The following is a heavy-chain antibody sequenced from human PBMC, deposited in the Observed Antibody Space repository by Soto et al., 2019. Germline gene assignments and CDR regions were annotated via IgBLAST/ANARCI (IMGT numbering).Heavy chain of an antibody. Sequence: SVKVSFKASGGTFSSYAISWVRQAPGQGLEWMGGIIPIFGTANYAQKLQGRVTITADESTSTAYMELSSLRSEDTAVYYCAREYSGYDSAYYYGMDVWGQGTTVTVSS. V-gene: IGHV1-69*13. CDR2: IIPIFGTA. CDR1: GGTFSSYA. CDR3: AREYSGYDSAYYYGMDV. D-gene: IGHD5-12*01. J-gene: IGHJ6*02.